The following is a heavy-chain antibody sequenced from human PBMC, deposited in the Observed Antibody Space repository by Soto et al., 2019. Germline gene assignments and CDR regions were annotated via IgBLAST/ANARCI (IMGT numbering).Heavy chain of an antibody. CDR3: ARVRYGDYGRFDP. J-gene: IGHJ5*02. V-gene: IGHV3-74*01. CDR2: INSDASTT. CDR1: GFTFSSYW. Sequence: VQLVESGGGLVQPGGSLTLSYTASGFTFSSYWMHWIRQVPGKGLVWVSRINSDASTTTYADSVKGRFTISRDNAKNTLYLQMNSLRAEDTAVYYCARVRYGDYGRFDPWGQGTLVTVSS. D-gene: IGHD4-17*01.